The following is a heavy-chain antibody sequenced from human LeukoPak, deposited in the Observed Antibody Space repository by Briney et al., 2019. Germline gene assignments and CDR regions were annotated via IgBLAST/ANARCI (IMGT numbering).Heavy chain of an antibody. D-gene: IGHD2-2*02. Sequence: SETLSLTCTVSGGSISSYYWSWIRQPPGKGLEWIGYIYYSGSTNYNPSLKSRVTISVDTSKNQFSLKLSFVTAADTAVYYCARSPSRGIVVVPAAIVAFDIWGQGTMVTVSS. CDR3: ARSPSRGIVVVPAAIVAFDI. V-gene: IGHV4-59*01. CDR1: GGSISSYY. CDR2: IYYSGST. J-gene: IGHJ3*02.